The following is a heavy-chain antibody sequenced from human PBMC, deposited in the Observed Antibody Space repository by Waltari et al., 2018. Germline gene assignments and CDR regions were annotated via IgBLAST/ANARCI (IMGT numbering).Heavy chain of an antibody. D-gene: IGHD7-27*01. CDR3: AKEERWGAAYYFDY. V-gene: IGHV3-30*15. CDR1: GFAFSTYS. CDR2: ISYDGSNK. Sequence: QVQLVESGGGVVQPGRSLRLSCAASGFAFSTYSMHWVRQAPGKGLEWVAVISYDGSNKYYADSVKGRFTISRDNSKNTLYLQMSSQRSEDTAVYYCAKEERWGAAYYFDYWGQGTLVTVSS. J-gene: IGHJ4*02.